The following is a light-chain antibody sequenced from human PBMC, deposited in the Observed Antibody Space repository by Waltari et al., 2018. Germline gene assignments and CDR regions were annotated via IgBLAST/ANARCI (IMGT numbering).Light chain of an antibody. CDR3: HQSFTAPLT. V-gene: IGKV1-39*01. CDR1: QTINNY. CDR2: DVS. Sequence: DIQLTQSPSSVSASIGDRVTITFRSSQTINNYLNWYHHKPGRAPKLLLSDVSNLEIGVPARFSGSGYGAEFTLIITSLQPEYVGTYYCHQSFTAPLTFGPGARVEIK. J-gene: IGKJ3*01.